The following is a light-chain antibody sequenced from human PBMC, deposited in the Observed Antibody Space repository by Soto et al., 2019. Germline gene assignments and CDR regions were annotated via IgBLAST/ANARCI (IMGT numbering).Light chain of an antibody. J-gene: IGKJ1*01. CDR3: QQYGDSPWT. Sequence: VLTQSPRTLSLSPGERATLSCRASQSLSSSYLAWYQQKPGQAPRLLIYGASSRATGIPDRFSGSGSGTDFTLTISRLEPEDFAVYYCQQYGDSPWTFGQGTKVDIK. V-gene: IGKV3-20*01. CDR1: QSLSSSY. CDR2: GAS.